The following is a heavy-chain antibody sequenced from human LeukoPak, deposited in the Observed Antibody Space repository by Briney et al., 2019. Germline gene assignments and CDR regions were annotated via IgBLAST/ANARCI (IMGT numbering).Heavy chain of an antibody. J-gene: IGHJ3*02. CDR1: GCTSVDYS. D-gene: IGHD2-8*02. Sequence: PGRSLRLSCVAPGCTSVDYSMSWFRQPPGKGREWLSGIIRNGDSTSYADSMEGRFTISRDNAKNSLYLQMDSLRAEDTAVYYCVRYCEGEASADAFDIWGHGTTVTVSS. CDR2: IIRNGDST. CDR3: VRYCEGEASADAFDI. V-gene: IGHV3-20*04.